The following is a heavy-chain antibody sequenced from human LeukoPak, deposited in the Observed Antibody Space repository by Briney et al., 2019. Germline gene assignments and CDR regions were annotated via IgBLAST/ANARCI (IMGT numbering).Heavy chain of an antibody. CDR2: ITSNGDTT. V-gene: IGHV3-64D*09. D-gene: IGHD4/OR15-4a*01. CDR1: GFTFSSYA. CDR3: VKSASNYGANWFDP. J-gene: IGHJ5*02. Sequence: GGSLRLSCSASGFTFSSYAMHWVRQAPGKGLEYIPSITSNGDTTYYADSVKGRFTISRDNSKNTLYLQMSSLRAEDTAVYYCVKSASNYGANWFDPWGQGTLVTVSS.